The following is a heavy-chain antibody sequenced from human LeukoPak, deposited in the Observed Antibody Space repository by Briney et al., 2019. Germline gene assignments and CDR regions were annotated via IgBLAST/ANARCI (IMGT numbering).Heavy chain of an antibody. V-gene: IGHV4-59*12. CDR2: IYATGKT. CDR3: ATYLSDMTDGSRVFLDFDV. CDR1: RAAMARVH. D-gene: IGHD3-10*01. Sequence: LQTLSPNCALSRAAMARVHWAWSRQTPGKGLEWIGYIYATGKTTSSPSLRSRSPISVDNSKNQVSLRLTPVPPPAPGFYYLATYLSDMTDGSRVFLDFDVWGRGALVPVSA. J-gene: IGHJ2*01.